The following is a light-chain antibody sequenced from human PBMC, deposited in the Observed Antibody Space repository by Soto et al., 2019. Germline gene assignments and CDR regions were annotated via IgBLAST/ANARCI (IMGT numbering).Light chain of an antibody. CDR1: QSVGSNS. J-gene: IGKJ4*01. Sequence: EFVLTQSPGTLSLSPGERATLSCRASQSVGSNSLAWYQQKPGQAPRMLIYGASTRAAGIPDRFSGSGSETDFTLTISRLEPEDFAVYYCQQYGSSPPLTFGGGTKVEI. V-gene: IGKV3-20*01. CDR3: QQYGSSPPLT. CDR2: GAS.